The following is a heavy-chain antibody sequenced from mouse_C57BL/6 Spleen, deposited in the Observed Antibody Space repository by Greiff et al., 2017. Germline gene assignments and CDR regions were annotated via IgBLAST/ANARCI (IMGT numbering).Heavy chain of an antibody. D-gene: IGHD2-12*01. J-gene: IGHJ1*03. V-gene: IGHV5-6*02. CDR1: GFTFSSYG. CDR3: ARRGDSNDVKYFDV. Sequence: EVKLQESGGDLVKPGGSLKLSCAASGFTFSSYGMSWVRQTPDKRLEWVATISSGGSYTYYPDSVKGRFTISRDNAKNTLYLQMSSLKSEDTAMYYCARRGDSNDVKYFDVWGTGTTVTVSS. CDR2: ISSGGSYT.